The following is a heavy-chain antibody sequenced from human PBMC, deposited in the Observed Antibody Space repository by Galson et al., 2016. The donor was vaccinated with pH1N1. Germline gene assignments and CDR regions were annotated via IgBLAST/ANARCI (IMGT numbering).Heavy chain of an antibody. V-gene: IGHV4-30-4*01. CDR1: GGSITSGDFY. CDR3: ARGIRGRYPDRTYFFDY. Sequence: LSLTCTVSGGSITSGDFYWSWIRQSPGKGLEWIGYIYMYYSEDTYYNASLKSRVTISIETSKSQFSLRLRSVSAADTAVYYCARGIRGRYPDRTYFFDYWGQGALVTVSS. D-gene: IGHD1-26*01. CDR2: IYMYYSEDT. J-gene: IGHJ4*02.